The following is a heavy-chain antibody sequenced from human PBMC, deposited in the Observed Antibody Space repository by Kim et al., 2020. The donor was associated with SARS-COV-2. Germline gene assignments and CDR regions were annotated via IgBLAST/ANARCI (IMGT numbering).Heavy chain of an antibody. V-gene: IGHV4-39*07. J-gene: IGHJ4*02. D-gene: IGHD2-2*01. CDR2: MFYSGST. CDR1: GGSVSSSSFY. CDR3: ARVGAGSYQLDN. Sequence: SETLSLTCTVSGGSVSSSSFYCGWIRQPPGEGLEWIGNMFYSGSTYYNPSLKSRLTISIDTSKNQVYLRLRSVIAADTAVYYCARVGAGSYQLDNWGQGILVTVSS.